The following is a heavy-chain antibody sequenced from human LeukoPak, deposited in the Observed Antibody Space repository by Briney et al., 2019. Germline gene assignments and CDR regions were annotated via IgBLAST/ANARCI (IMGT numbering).Heavy chain of an antibody. V-gene: IGHV3-21*01. CDR2: ISRSSRDI. CDR1: GFTFSLYS. CDR3: ARNKPGADSSGYSSFHYYYYGMDV. J-gene: IGHJ6*02. Sequence: KPGGSLRLSCAASGFTFSLYSMTWVRQAPGKGLEWVSSISRSSRDIYYVDSVKGRFTISRDNAKNALSLQMNSLRAEDTAVYYCARNKPGADSSGYSSFHYYYYGMDVWGQGTTVTVSS. D-gene: IGHD3-22*01.